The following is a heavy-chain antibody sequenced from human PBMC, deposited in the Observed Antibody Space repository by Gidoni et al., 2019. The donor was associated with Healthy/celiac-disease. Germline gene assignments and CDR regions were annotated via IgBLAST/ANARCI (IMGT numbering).Heavy chain of an antibody. J-gene: IGHJ4*02. CDR1: GFTVDDYA. V-gene: IGHV3-9*01. Sequence: EVQLVESGGGMVQPGRSLRRSCAASGFTVDDYAMHRVRQDTGKGREWVSGISWNSGSIGYADSVKGRFTISRDNAKNSLYLQMNSLRAEDTALYYCAKDTTTFSTASFDYWGQGTLVTVSS. CDR2: ISWNSGSI. CDR3: AKDTTTFSTASFDY. D-gene: IGHD4-17*01.